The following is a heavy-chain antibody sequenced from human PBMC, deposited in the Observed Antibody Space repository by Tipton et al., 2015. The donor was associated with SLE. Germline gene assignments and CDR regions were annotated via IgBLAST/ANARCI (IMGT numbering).Heavy chain of an antibody. V-gene: IGHV4-39*07. CDR3: ARRGSWWYFDL. Sequence: TLSLTCTVSGGSISSSSYYWGWIRQPPGKGLEWIGTGHYSGATYKHSSLKNRITISVDTSKNQFSLKLCSVTAADTAVYYCARRGSWWYFDLWGRGTLVTVSS. D-gene: IGHD1-26*01. J-gene: IGHJ2*01. CDR2: GHYSGAT. CDR1: GGSISSSSYY.